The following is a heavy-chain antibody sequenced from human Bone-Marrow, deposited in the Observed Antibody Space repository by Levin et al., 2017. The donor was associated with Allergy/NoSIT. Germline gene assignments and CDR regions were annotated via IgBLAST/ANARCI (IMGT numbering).Heavy chain of an antibody. D-gene: IGHD3-22*01. Sequence: SSETLSLTCTVSGDSVISGSYYWTWIRQSPGKGLEWIGYVYYSGSTRYNPSLESRLTISVDTSKNQFSLKLRSVTAADTAVYYCARDLIARGYYYTGMAVWGQGTTVTVSS. J-gene: IGHJ6*02. CDR1: GDSVISGSYY. V-gene: IGHV4-61*01. CDR2: VYYSGST. CDR3: ARDLIARGYYYTGMAV.